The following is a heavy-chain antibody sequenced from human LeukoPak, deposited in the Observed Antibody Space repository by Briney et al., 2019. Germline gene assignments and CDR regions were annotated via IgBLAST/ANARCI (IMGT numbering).Heavy chain of an antibody. CDR1: GGSISSYY. CDR3: ARHRGDYYYYGMDV. CDR2: IYYSGST. Sequence: SETLSLTCTVSGGSISSYYWSWIRQPPGKGLEWMGYIYYSGSTNYNPSLKSRVTISVDTSKNQFSLKLSSVTAADTAVYYCARHRGDYYYYGMDVWGQGTTVTVSS. J-gene: IGHJ6*02. V-gene: IGHV4-59*08.